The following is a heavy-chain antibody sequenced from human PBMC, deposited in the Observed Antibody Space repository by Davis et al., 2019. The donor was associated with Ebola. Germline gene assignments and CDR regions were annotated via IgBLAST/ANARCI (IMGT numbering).Heavy chain of an antibody. D-gene: IGHD3-3*01. CDR2: INPNSGGT. V-gene: IGHV1-2*02. CDR1: GYTFTGYY. Sequence: ASVKVSCKASGYTFTGYYMHWVRQAPGQGLEWMGWINPNSGGTNYAQKFQGRVTMTRDTSISTAYMELSSLRSEDTAVYYCARDQSGQYYYYYMDVWGKGTTVTVSS. J-gene: IGHJ6*03. CDR3: ARDQSGQYYYYYMDV.